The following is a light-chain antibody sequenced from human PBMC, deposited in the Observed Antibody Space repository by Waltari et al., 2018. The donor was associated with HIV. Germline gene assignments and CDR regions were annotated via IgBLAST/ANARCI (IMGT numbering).Light chain of an antibody. CDR2: DAS. J-gene: IGKJ3*01. Sequence: VMTQSPATLSVSPGQRATLSCGASQSVRIRLAWYQQRPGQSPRLLIYDASTRATGVPDRFSASGSGTEFTLTITSLQSEDFALYYCQAFGGTFGPGTRV. CDR3: QAFGGT. CDR1: QSVRIR. V-gene: IGKV3-15*01.